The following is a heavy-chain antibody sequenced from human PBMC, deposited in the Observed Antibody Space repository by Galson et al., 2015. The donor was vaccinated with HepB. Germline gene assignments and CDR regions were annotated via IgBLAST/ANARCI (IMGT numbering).Heavy chain of an antibody. CDR3: ARDWYERSYDDSSGYYFDY. J-gene: IGHJ4*02. Sequence: SVKVSCKASGYTFTSYGISWVRQAPGQGLEWMGWISGYDGNTNYAQKLQGRVTMTTDTSTSTAYMELRSLRSDDTAVYYCARDWYERSYDDSSGYYFDYWGQGTLVTVSS. CDR2: ISGYDGNT. V-gene: IGHV1-18*01. D-gene: IGHD3-22*01. CDR1: GYTFTSYG.